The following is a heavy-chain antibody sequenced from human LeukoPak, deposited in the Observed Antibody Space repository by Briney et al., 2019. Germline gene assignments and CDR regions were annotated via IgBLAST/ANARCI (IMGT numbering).Heavy chain of an antibody. J-gene: IGHJ5*02. CDR2: IYNGVNT. CDR3: ARSRAFNSGVFDP. CDR1: GASVSSASY. Sequence: AETLSLTCTVSGASVSSASYWSWIRQPPGKGVEWIAHIYNGVNTNYNPSLKSRVTISVDTSKNQFSLRLNSVTAADTAVYYCARSRAFNSGVFDPWGQGSLVTVSS. D-gene: IGHD1-26*01. V-gene: IGHV4-61*01.